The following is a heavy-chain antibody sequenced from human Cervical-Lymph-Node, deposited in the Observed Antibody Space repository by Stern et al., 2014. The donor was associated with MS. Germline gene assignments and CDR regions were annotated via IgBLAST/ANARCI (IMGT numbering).Heavy chain of an antibody. V-gene: IGHV1-69*06. Sequence: MQLVESGSEVKKPGSSVKVSCKASGDTFSSYAINWVRQAPGQGLEWMGGIIPIFGTPNYAQKFQGRVTITADISTSTAYMDLSSLRSEDTAVYYCARRRRDGYNFYYYYGMEVWGQGTTVTVSS. CDR2: IIPIFGTP. CDR1: GDTFSSYA. D-gene: IGHD5-24*01. J-gene: IGHJ6*02. CDR3: ARRRRDGYNFYYYYGMEV.